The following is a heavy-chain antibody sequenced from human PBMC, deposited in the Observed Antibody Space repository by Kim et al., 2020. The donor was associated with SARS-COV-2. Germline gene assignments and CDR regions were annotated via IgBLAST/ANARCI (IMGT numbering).Heavy chain of an antibody. CDR2: INHSGST. J-gene: IGHJ5*02. CDR3: ARGEDDYVPWFDP. Sequence: SETLSLTCAVYGGSFSGYYWSWIRQPPGKGLEWIGEINHSGSTNYNPSLKSRVTISVDTSKNQFSLKLSSVTAADTAVYYCARGEDDYVPWFDPWGQGTLVTVSS. V-gene: IGHV4-34*01. CDR1: GGSFSGYY. D-gene: IGHD4-17*01.